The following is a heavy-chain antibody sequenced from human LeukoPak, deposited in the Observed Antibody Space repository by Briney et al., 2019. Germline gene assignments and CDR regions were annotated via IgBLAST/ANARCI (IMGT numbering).Heavy chain of an antibody. J-gene: IGHJ4*02. D-gene: IGHD1-7*01. CDR2: IYYSGST. CDR1: GGSISSYY. CDR3: ARGSRELYYFDY. V-gene: IGHV4-59*01. Sequence: SETLSLTCTVSGGSISSYYWRWIRQPPGKGLQWIWHIYYSGSTTYNPSLKSRVTISVSASKTQFSLKLNSVTAADTAVYYCARGSRELYYFDYWGQGTLVTVSS.